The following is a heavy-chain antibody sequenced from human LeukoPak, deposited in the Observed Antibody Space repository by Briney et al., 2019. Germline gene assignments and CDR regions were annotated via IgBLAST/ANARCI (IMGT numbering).Heavy chain of an antibody. CDR2: INPSGDYT. CDR3: ARDMYDISGRADY. CDR1: GFTFTRHW. J-gene: IGHJ4*02. Sequence: GASVKVSCKASGFTFTRHWMHWVRQAPGQGLEWMGVINPSGDYTRYAQKLQGRVTLTRDISTNTAYMELRSLRSDDTAVYYCARDMYDISGRADYWGQGTLVTVSS. V-gene: IGHV1-46*01. D-gene: IGHD3-22*01.